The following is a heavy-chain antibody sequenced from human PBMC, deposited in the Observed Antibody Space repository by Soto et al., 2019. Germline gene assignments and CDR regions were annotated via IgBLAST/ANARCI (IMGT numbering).Heavy chain of an antibody. CDR3: ARGNYDSSGYYLDY. CDR2: INHSGST. D-gene: IGHD3-22*01. CDR1: GGTFSGYY. J-gene: IGHJ4*02. V-gene: IGHV4-34*01. Sequence: SETLSLTCAVYGGTFSGYYWSWIRQPPGKGLEWIGEINHSGSTNCSPSLKSRVTISVDTSKNQFSLKLSSVTAADTAVYYCARGNYDSSGYYLDYWGQGTLVTVSS.